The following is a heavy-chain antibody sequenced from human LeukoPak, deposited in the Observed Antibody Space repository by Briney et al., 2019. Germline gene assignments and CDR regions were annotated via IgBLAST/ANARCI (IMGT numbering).Heavy chain of an antibody. V-gene: IGHV4-59*01. CDR1: GGSISSYY. Sequence: SETLSLTCTVSGGSISSYYWSWIRQPPGKGLEWIGYIYYSGSTNYNPSLKSRVTISVDTSKNQFSLKLSSVTAADTAVYYCATDGRGHYDSSGSPKGAFDIWGQGTMVTVSS. CDR3: ATDGRGHYDSSGSPKGAFDI. D-gene: IGHD3-22*01. J-gene: IGHJ3*02. CDR2: IYYSGST.